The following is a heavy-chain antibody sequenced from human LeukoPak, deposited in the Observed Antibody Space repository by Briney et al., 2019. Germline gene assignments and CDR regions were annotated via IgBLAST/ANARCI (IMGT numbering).Heavy chain of an antibody. CDR2: ISYDGSNK. J-gene: IGHJ4*02. V-gene: IGHV3-30*04. CDR1: GFTFSSYA. Sequence: PGRSLRLSCAAFGFTFSSYAMHWVRQAPGKGLEWVAVISYDGSNKYYADSVKGRFTISRDNSKNTLYLQMNSLRAEDTAVYYCARGGVGAMAGLDYWGQGTLVTVSS. CDR3: ARGGVGAMAGLDY. D-gene: IGHD1-26*01.